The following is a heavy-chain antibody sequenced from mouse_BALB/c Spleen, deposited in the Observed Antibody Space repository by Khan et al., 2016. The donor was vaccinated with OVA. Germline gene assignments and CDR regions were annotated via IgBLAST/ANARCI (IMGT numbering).Heavy chain of an antibody. Sequence: QVQLQQSGAELMKPGASVKISCKATGYTFSSYWIEWVKQRPGHGLEWIGEILPGSGRNNYNEKFKGKATFTADTSSHPAYMQLSNLTSDDAAFYYGARGNYYGSSSWFGYWGQGTLVTVSA. V-gene: IGHV1-9*01. CDR3: ARGNYYGSSSWFGY. D-gene: IGHD1-1*01. J-gene: IGHJ3*01. CDR1: GYTFSSYW. CDR2: ILPGSGRN.